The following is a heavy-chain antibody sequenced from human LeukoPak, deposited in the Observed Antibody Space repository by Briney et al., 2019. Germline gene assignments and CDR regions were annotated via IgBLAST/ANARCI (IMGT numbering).Heavy chain of an antibody. D-gene: IGHD6-25*01. CDR3: AKDQYSNGNWFDP. CDR1: GFTFSSHA. CDR2: ISGSGGST. J-gene: IGHJ5*02. Sequence: GGSLRLSCAASGFTFSSHAMSWVRQAPGKGLEWVSGISGSGGSTYYADSVKGRFTISRDNSKNTLYLQMNSLRAEDTAVYYCAKDQYSNGNWFDPWGQGTLVTVSS. V-gene: IGHV3-23*01.